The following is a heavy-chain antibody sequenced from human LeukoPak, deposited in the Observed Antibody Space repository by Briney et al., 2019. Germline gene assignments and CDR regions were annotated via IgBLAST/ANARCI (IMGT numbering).Heavy chain of an antibody. D-gene: IGHD3-10*01. CDR3: ARAGPYYYGSGSLVY. CDR1: GYTFTSYA. V-gene: IGHV1-3*01. J-gene: IGHJ4*02. Sequence: ASVKVSCKASGYTFTSYAMHWVRQAPGQRLEWMGWINAGNGNTKYSQKFQGRVTITRDTSASTAYMELSSLRSEDTAVYYCARAGPYYYGSGSLVYWGQGTLVTVSS. CDR2: INAGNGNT.